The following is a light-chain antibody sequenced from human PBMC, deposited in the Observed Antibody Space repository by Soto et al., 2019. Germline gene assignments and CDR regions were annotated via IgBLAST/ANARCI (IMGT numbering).Light chain of an antibody. CDR3: AAWDHSLSGPVV. CDR1: SSNIGSNY. V-gene: IGLV1-47*01. J-gene: IGLJ2*01. Sequence: QPVLTQPPSASGTPGQRVTISCSGSSSNIGSNYVYWYQQLPGTAPKLLIYRNNQRPSGVPDRFSGSKSGTSASLAISGLRSEDEADYYCAAWDHSLSGPVVFGGGTKLTVL. CDR2: RNN.